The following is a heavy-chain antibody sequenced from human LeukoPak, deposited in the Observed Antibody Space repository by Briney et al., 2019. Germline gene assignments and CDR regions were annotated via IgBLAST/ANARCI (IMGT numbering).Heavy chain of an antibody. Sequence: PGGSLRLPCAASGFTFSSYWMSWVRQAPGKGLEWVANIKQDGSEKYYVDSVKGRFTISRDNAKNSLYLQMNSLRAEDTAVYYCARAPVVSYALRDWFDPWGQGTLVTVSS. J-gene: IGHJ5*02. CDR2: IKQDGSEK. CDR1: GFTFSSYW. V-gene: IGHV3-7*01. D-gene: IGHD1-26*01. CDR3: ARAPVVSYALRDWFDP.